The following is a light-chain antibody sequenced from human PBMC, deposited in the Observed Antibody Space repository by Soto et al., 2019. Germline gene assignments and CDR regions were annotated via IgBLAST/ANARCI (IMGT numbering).Light chain of an antibody. CDR2: GAS. J-gene: IGKJ3*01. CDR1: QDIRNY. Sequence: DIQMTQSPSSLSASVGARVSITCQASQDIRNYLSWFQQKPGRAPKRLIYGASNLETGVPSRFRGSGYGTDFTFTISSLQPEDIATYYCQQYHNLPPFTFGPGTKVDIK. CDR3: QQYHNLPPFT. V-gene: IGKV1-33*01.